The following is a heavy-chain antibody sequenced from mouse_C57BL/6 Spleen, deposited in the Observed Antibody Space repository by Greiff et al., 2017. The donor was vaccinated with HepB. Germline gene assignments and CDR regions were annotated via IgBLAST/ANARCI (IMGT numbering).Heavy chain of an antibody. D-gene: IGHD1-1*01. Sequence: VQLQQSGPELVKPGASVKISCKASGYSFTGYYMNWVKQSPEKSLEWIGEINPSTGGTTYNQKFKAKATLTVDKSSSTAYMQLKSLTSEDSAVYYCARLLRSYYAMDYWGQGTSVTVSS. CDR1: GYSFTGYY. CDR3: ARLLRSYYAMDY. J-gene: IGHJ4*01. CDR2: INPSTGGT. V-gene: IGHV1-42*01.